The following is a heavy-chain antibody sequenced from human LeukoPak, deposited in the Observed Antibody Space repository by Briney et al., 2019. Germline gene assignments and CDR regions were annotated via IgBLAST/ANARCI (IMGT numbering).Heavy chain of an antibody. Sequence: PGGSLRLSCAASGFTFSSYWMHWVRQAPGKGLVWVSRINSDGSSTSYADSVKGRFTISRDNAKNSLYLQMNSLRAEDTAVYYCARFRSGEYYFDYWGQGTLVTVSS. CDR1: GFTFSSYW. CDR2: INSDGSST. J-gene: IGHJ4*02. CDR3: ARFRSGEYYFDY. V-gene: IGHV3-74*01. D-gene: IGHD3-10*01.